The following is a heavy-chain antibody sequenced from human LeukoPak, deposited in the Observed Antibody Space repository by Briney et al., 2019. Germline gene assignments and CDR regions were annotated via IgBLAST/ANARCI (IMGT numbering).Heavy chain of an antibody. Sequence: GGSLRLSCAASGFTFDDYAMHWVRQAPGKGLEWVSGISWNSGSIGYADSVKGRFTISRDNAKNSLYLQMNSLRAEDTALYYCAKGKYEYYYYYGMDVWGQGTTVTVSS. D-gene: IGHD2/OR15-2a*01. J-gene: IGHJ6*02. CDR2: ISWNSGSI. V-gene: IGHV3-9*01. CDR1: GFTFDDYA. CDR3: AKGKYEYYYYYGMDV.